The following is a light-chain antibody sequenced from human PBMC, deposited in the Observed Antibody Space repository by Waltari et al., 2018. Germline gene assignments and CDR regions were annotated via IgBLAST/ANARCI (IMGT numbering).Light chain of an antibody. Sequence: DIQMTQSPSSVSASVGDRVSIACRASQRIGSWLAWYQQKPGKAPRLLIYAASSLQRGVPSRFSGSGSGADFTLTITSLQPEDVATYYCQQANDFPPTFGGGTKVEIK. CDR3: QQANDFPPT. V-gene: IGKV1-12*01. CDR2: AAS. CDR1: QRIGSW. J-gene: IGKJ4*01.